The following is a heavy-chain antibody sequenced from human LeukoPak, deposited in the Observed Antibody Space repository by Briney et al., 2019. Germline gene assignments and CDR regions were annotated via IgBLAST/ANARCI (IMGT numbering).Heavy chain of an antibody. CDR2: INHSGST. D-gene: IGHD3-10*01. V-gene: IGHV4-34*01. CDR1: GGSFSGYY. J-gene: IGHJ4*02. CDR3: ARSLYYYGSGSYWY. Sequence: PSETLSLTCAVYGGSFSGYYWSWIRQPPGKGLEWIGEINHSGSTNYNPSLKSRVTISVDTSKNQFSLKLSSVTAADTAVYYCARSLYYYGSGSYWYWGQGTLVTVSS.